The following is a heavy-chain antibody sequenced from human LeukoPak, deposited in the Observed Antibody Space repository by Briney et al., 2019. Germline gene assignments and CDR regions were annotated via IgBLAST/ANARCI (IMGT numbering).Heavy chain of an antibody. CDR1: GYSFTSYW. D-gene: IGHD3-10*01. CDR2: IYPGDSDH. CDR3: AIGDQGDIDY. J-gene: IGHJ4*02. V-gene: IGHV5-51*01. Sequence: GESLKISCKGSGYSFTSYWICCVRQIPGKGLEWMGIIYPGDSDHRYRPSFQGKVTISADKSISTAYLQWSSLKASDSAMYYCAIGDQGDIDYWGQGTLVTVSS.